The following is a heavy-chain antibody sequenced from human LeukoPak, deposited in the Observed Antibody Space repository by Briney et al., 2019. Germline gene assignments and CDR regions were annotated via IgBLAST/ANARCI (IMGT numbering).Heavy chain of an antibody. J-gene: IGHJ4*02. CDR2: ISGGGSST. V-gene: IGHV3-23*01. CDR3: AKDDRTWWRDIVVVPAAAADY. D-gene: IGHD2-2*01. Sequence: GGSLRLSCAASGFTFSIYAMNWVRQAPGKGLEWVSGISGGGSSTYYADSVKGRFTLSRDNSKNTLYLQMNSLRAEDTAVYYCAKDDRTWWRDIVVVPAAAADYWGQGTLVTVSS. CDR1: GFTFSIYA.